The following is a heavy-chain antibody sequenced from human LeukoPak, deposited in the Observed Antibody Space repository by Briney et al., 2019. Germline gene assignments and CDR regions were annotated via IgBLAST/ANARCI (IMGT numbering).Heavy chain of an antibody. D-gene: IGHD6-13*01. J-gene: IGHJ5*02. CDR3: ARDSTSSSWYRRGWFDP. V-gene: IGHV1-2*02. Sequence: GASVKVSCKASGYTFSGYYMHWVRQAPGQGLEWMGWINPNSGGTNYAQKFRGRVTMTRDTSISTAYMELSRLRSDDTAVYYCARDSTSSSWYRRGWFDPWGQGTLVTVSS. CDR1: GYTFSGYY. CDR2: INPNSGGT.